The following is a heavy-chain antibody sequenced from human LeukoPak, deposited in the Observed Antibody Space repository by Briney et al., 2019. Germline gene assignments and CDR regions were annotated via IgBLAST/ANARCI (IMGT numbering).Heavy chain of an antibody. J-gene: IGHJ5*02. CDR1: GVSISSYY. V-gene: IGHV4-4*07. D-gene: IGHD5-12*01. CDR3: AHATNENWFDP. CDR2: IYTSGST. Sequence: RTSETLSLTCTVSGVSISSYYWSWLRQPAGKGLEWVGRIYTSGSTNYNPSLKSRVTMSVDTSKNQFSLKLSSVTAADTAVYYCAHATNENWFDPWGQGTLVTVSS.